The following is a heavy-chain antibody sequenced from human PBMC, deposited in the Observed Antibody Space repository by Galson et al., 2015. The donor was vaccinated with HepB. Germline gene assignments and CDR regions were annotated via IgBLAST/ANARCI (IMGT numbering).Heavy chain of an antibody. D-gene: IGHD3-3*01. J-gene: IGHJ4*02. CDR3: AKGLDYDFWSGHYRGFGGLGLGY. V-gene: IGHV1-8*01. CDR2: MNPNSSNT. Sequence: SVKVSCKASGYTFTSYDINWVRQATGQGLEWMGWMNPNSSNTGYAQKFQGRVTMTRNTSISTAYMELSSLRSEDTAVYYCAKGLDYDFWSGHYRGFGGLGLGYWGQGTLVTVSS. CDR1: GYTFTSYD.